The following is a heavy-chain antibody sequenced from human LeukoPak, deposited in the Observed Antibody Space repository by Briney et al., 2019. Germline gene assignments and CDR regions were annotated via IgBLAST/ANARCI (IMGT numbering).Heavy chain of an antibody. J-gene: IGHJ4*02. CDR3: ARGSVAGTGEFDY. CDR2: ITTYNANT. V-gene: IGHV1-18*01. D-gene: IGHD6-19*01. CDR1: GFTFTNYG. Sequence: AASVKVSCKASGFTFTNYGIGWVRQAPGQGLEWMGWITTYNANTNSAQNIQGRVTMTTDTSTNTAYMELRSLTSDDTAVYYCARGSVAGTGEFDYWGQGTLVTVSS.